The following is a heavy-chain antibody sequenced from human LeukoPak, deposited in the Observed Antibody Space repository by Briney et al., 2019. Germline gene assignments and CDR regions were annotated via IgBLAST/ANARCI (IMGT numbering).Heavy chain of an antibody. CDR2: IRYDGSNK. D-gene: IGHD1-26*01. CDR3: ARSSGSYFPFYYYYMDV. Sequence: GGSLRLSCAASGFTFSSYAMHWVRQAPGKGLEWVAFIRYDGSNKYYADSVKGRFTISRDNSKNTLYLQMNSLRAEDTAVYYCARSSGSYFPFYYYYMDVWGKGTTVTISS. CDR1: GFTFSSYA. J-gene: IGHJ6*03. V-gene: IGHV3-30*14.